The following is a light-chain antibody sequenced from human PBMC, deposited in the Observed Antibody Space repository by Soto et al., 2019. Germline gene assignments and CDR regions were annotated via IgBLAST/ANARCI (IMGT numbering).Light chain of an antibody. CDR1: SSNIGNNY. Sequence: QSVLTQPPSVSAAPGQKVTISCSGSSSNIGNNYVSWYQQLPGTAPKLLIYDNNKRPSGIPDRFSGSNSGTSATLGITGLQTGDEADYYCGTWDSSLSAGVVFGTGTKVTVL. J-gene: IGLJ1*01. CDR3: GTWDSSLSAGVV. V-gene: IGLV1-51*01. CDR2: DNN.